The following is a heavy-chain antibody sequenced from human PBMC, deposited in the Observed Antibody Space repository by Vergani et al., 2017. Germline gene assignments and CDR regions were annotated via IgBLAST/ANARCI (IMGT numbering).Heavy chain of an antibody. D-gene: IGHD3-3*01. CDR1: GETFHNIA. J-gene: IGHJ6*02. CDR2: STPISNTP. CDR3: ASRDITIFGVVIIRGYYYYGMDV. Sequence: QVQLEQSGAEVKRPGSSLNISCKASGETFHNIAIAWVRQAPGQGLEWMAGSTPISNTPTYSQKFQGRVRITADESTSTAYLELSSLRSEDTAVYYCASRDITIFGVVIIRGYYYYGMDVWGQGTTVTVSS. V-gene: IGHV1-69*01.